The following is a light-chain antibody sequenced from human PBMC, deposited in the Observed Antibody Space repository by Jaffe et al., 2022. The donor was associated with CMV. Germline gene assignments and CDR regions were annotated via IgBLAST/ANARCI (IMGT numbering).Light chain of an antibody. V-gene: IGKV1-39*01. CDR2: SAF. Sequence: DIQMTQSPPSLSASVGDRVTLTCRASLSINSYLNWYQQKQGTAPKLLISSAFTLQSGVPSRFSGSGSGTVFTLTINNLQPEDFATYYCQQSYSAPVTFGGGTKVEIK. CDR3: QQSYSAPVT. J-gene: IGKJ4*01. CDR1: LSINSY.